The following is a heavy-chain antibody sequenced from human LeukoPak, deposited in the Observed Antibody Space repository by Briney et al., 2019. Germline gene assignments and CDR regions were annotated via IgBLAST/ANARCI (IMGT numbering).Heavy chain of an antibody. D-gene: IGHD3-10*01. CDR2: MNPNSGNT. Sequence: ASVKVSCKASGYTFTNYDINWVRQATGQGLEWMGWMNPNSGNTGCAQKFQGRVTMTRNTSISTAYMELSSLRSEDTAVYYCARARGITHGYPWGQGTLVTVSS. V-gene: IGHV1-8*01. CDR3: ARARGITHGYP. CDR1: GYTFTNYD. J-gene: IGHJ5*02.